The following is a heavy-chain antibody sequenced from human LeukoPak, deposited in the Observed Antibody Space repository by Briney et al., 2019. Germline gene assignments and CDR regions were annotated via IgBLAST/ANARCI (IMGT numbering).Heavy chain of an antibody. V-gene: IGHV3-23*01. Sequence: TGGSLRLSCAASGFTFSSYAMSWVRQAPGKGLEWVSAISGSGGSTYYADSVKGRFTISRDNSKNTLYLQMNSLRAEHTAVYYCAKVKVGESSLYMSPIKNYGMDVWGQGTTVTVSS. CDR1: GFTFSSYA. CDR3: AKVKVGESSLYMSPIKNYGMDV. J-gene: IGHJ6*02. D-gene: IGHD6-13*01. CDR2: ISGSGGST.